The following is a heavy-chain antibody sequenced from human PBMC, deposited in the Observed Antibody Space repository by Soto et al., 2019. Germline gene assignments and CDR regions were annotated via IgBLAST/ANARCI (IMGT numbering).Heavy chain of an antibody. CDR3: ARSYDLLTAYPRPYYYGLDV. CDR1: GFTFRSYW. CDR2: INSDGNTT. D-gene: IGHD3-9*01. V-gene: IGHV3-74*01. Sequence: EVQLVESGGGLVQPGGSLRLSCAASGFTFRSYWMHWVRQAPGKGLVWVSRINSDGNTTNYADSVKGRFTISRDNAKNTLYLQLNSLRAEDSALYYCARSYDLLTAYPRPYYYGLDVWGQGTTVTVSS. J-gene: IGHJ6*02.